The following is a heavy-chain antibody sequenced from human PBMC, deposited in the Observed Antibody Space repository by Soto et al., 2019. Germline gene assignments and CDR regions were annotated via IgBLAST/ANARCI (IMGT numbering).Heavy chain of an antibody. D-gene: IGHD3-10*01. V-gene: IGHV3-30*18. CDR1: GFTFSSYG. J-gene: IGHJ4*02. CDR2: ISYDGSNK. Sequence: QVQLVESGGGVVQPGRSLRLSCAASGFTFSSYGMHWVRQAPGKGLEWVAVISYDGSNKYYADSVKGRFTISRDNSKNTLYLQMNSLRAEYTAVYYCAKDHIYDGSGPLDYWGQGTLVTVSS. CDR3: AKDHIYDGSGPLDY.